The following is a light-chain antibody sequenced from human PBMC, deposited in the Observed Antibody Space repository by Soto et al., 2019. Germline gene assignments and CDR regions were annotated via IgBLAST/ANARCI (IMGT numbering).Light chain of an antibody. V-gene: IGKV4-1*01. J-gene: IGKJ4*01. CDR2: WAS. Sequence: DIVLTQSPDSLAVSLGERATINCKSSQSVLYSSNNKNYLAWYQQKPGQPPKLLIYWASTREYGVPDRFSGSGSGTDFTLTISSLQAEDGAVYYCQQYYITPLTFGGGTKVEIK. CDR1: QSVLYSSNNKNY. CDR3: QQYYITPLT.